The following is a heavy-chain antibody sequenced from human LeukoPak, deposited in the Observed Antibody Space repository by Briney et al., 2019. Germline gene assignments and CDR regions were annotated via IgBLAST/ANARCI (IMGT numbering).Heavy chain of an antibody. Sequence: SQTLSLTCAVSGGSISSGGYSWSWIRQPPGKGLEWIGYIYHSGSTYYNPSLKSRVTISVDRSKNQFSLKLSSVTAADTAVYCCASRRGGGSGFDYWGQGTLVTVSS. V-gene: IGHV4-30-2*01. J-gene: IGHJ4*02. CDR1: GGSISSGGYS. CDR2: IYHSGST. D-gene: IGHD3-10*01. CDR3: ASRRGGGSGFDY.